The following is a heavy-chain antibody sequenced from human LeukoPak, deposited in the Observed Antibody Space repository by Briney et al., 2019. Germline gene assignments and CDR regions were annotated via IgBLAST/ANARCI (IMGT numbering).Heavy chain of an antibody. J-gene: IGHJ3*02. Sequence: ASVKVSCKTSGYTFTANYMQWVRQAPGQGLEWMAWLNPNSGATKYAQKFQGRVTMTRDTSINTAYMELSRLTSDDTAVYYCARYRCKTTSGCEDTDAFDTWGQGTMVTVSS. D-gene: IGHD2/OR15-2a*01. CDR1: GYTFTANY. V-gene: IGHV1-2*02. CDR3: ARYRCKTTSGCEDTDAFDT. CDR2: LNPNSGAT.